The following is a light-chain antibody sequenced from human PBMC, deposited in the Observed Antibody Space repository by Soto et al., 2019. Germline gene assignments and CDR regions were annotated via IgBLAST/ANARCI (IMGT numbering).Light chain of an antibody. CDR2: EVS. Sequence: QSVLTQPASVSGSPGQSITISCTGTSSDVGSYKLVSWYQQHPGKAPKLMIYEVSKRPSGVSNRFSGSKSGKTASLTISGLQAEDEADYYCCSYAGSSTFPYVFGTGTQLTV. CDR3: CSYAGSSTFPYV. V-gene: IGLV2-23*02. CDR1: SSDVGSYKL. J-gene: IGLJ1*01.